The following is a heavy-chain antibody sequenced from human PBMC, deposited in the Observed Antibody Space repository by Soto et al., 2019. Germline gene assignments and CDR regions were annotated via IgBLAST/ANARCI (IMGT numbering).Heavy chain of an antibody. V-gene: IGHV3-9*01. J-gene: IGHJ3*02. D-gene: IGHD3-22*01. CDR2: ISWNSGSI. CDR1: GFTFDDYA. CDR3: AKAYDSSPSDAFDI. Sequence: EVQLVESGGGLVQPGRSLRLSCAASGFTFDDYAMHWVRQAPGKGLEWVSGISWNSGSIGYADSVKGRFTISRDNAKNSLYLQMNSLRAEDTALYCCAKAYDSSPSDAFDIWGQGPMVTVSS.